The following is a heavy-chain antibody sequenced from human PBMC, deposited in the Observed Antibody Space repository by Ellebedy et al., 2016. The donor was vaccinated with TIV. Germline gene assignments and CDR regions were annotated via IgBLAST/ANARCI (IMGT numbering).Heavy chain of an antibody. Sequence: GGSLRLSXAASGFTFDHYAMYWVRQAPGKGLEWVSLISWDAVITYYAGSVRGRFTISRDNSKNSLYLQMNSLRTEDTALYYCAKARYHSTYYGEFDDWGQGTLVTVSS. D-gene: IGHD4-11*01. CDR1: GFTFDHYA. CDR3: AKARYHSTYYGEFDD. J-gene: IGHJ4*02. V-gene: IGHV3-43D*03. CDR2: ISWDAVIT.